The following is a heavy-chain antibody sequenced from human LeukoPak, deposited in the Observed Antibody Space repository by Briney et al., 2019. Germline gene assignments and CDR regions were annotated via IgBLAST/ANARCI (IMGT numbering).Heavy chain of an antibody. Sequence: SGTLSLTCTVSGGSISSYYWSWIRQPPGKGLEWIGYIYYSGSTNYNPSLKSRVTISVDTSKNQFSLKLSSVTAADTAVYYCARVQAYGGKGYFDYWGQGTLVTVSS. CDR3: ARVQAYGGKGYFDY. CDR2: IYYSGST. CDR1: GGSISSYY. J-gene: IGHJ4*02. D-gene: IGHD4-23*01. V-gene: IGHV4-59*01.